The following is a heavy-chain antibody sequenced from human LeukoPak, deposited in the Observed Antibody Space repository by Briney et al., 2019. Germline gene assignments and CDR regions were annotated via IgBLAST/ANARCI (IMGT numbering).Heavy chain of an antibody. CDR1: GFTFSSYA. Sequence: AGGSLRLSCAASGFTFSSYAMHWVRQAPGKGLEYVSAISSNGGSTYYANSVKGRFTISRDNSKNTLYLQMGSLRAEDMAVYYCARGSAGGQLWDYYYYMDVWGKGTTVTVSS. V-gene: IGHV3-64*01. CDR2: ISSNGGST. J-gene: IGHJ6*03. D-gene: IGHD5-18*01. CDR3: ARGSAGGQLWDYYYYMDV.